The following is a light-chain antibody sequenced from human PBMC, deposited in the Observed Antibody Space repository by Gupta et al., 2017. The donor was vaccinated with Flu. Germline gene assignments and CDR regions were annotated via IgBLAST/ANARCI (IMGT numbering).Light chain of an antibody. CDR1: QSVSTH. J-gene: IGKJ1*01. CDR2: GAS. CDR3: QQYNNWPPGA. V-gene: IGKV3-15*01. Sequence: ETVVTQSPATLSVSPGERATLSCRASQSVSTHLAWYQQKRGQAPRLLIYGASTRASGIPDRFSGSGSGTEFTLTISSLQSEDFAVYYCQQYNNWPPGAFGQGTKVDFK.